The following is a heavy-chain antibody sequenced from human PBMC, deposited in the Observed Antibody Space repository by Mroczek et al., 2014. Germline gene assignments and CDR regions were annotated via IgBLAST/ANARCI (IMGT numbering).Heavy chain of an antibody. J-gene: IGHJ4*02. V-gene: IGHV3-23*04. D-gene: IGHD6-19*01. CDR2: ISGSGGST. CDR3: AKFETRGKFSGWIRY. CDR1: GFTFSSYA. Sequence: VQLVRVWGRAWYSLGGSLRLSCAASGFTFSSYAMSWVRQAPGKGLEWVSAISGSGGSTYYADSVKGRFTISRDNSKNTLYLQMNSLRAEDTAVYYCAKFETRGKFSGWIRYWGQGTLVTVSS.